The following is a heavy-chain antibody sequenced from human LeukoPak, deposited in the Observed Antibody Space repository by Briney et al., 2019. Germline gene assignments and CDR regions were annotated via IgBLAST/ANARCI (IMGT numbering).Heavy chain of an antibody. D-gene: IGHD3-10*02. V-gene: IGHV3-48*03. CDR3: AELGITMIGGV. J-gene: IGHJ6*04. Sequence: PGGSLRLSCAASGFTFSSYETNWVRQAPGKGLEWVSYISSSGSTIYYADSVKGRFTISRDNAKISLYLQMNSLRAEDTAVYYCAELGITMIGGVWGKGTTVTISS. CDR2: ISSSGSTI. CDR1: GFTFSSYE.